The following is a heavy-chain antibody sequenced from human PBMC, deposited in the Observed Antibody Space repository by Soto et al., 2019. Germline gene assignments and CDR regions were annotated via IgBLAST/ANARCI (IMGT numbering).Heavy chain of an antibody. V-gene: IGHV4-38-2*01. Sequence: TSETLSLTCAVSGYSISSGYYWGWIRQPPGKGLEWIGSIYHSGSTYYNPSFESRVAISVDTSKSQFSLNVTSVTAADTAVYFCARGRYCLTGRCFPNWFDSWGQGALVTVSS. CDR1: GYSISSGYY. D-gene: IGHD7-27*01. J-gene: IGHJ5*01. CDR2: IYHSGST. CDR3: ARGRYCLTGRCFPNWFDS.